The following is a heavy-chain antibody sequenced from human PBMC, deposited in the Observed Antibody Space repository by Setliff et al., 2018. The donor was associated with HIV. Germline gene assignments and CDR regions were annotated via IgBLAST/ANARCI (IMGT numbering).Heavy chain of an antibody. CDR1: GGSISSTSYY. J-gene: IGHJ6*03. Sequence: PSETLSLTCSVSGGSISSTSYYWGWIRQPPGKGLEWIGSVHYTGSTQYNPSLKSRLTMTVDKSNNQFSLTLSSVTAADTAVYYCARGVLITKRVTQTGGYYYYTDVWGKGTTVTVSS. D-gene: IGHD2-21*02. CDR3: ARGVLITKRVTQTGGYYYYTDV. V-gene: IGHV4-39*01. CDR2: VHYTGST.